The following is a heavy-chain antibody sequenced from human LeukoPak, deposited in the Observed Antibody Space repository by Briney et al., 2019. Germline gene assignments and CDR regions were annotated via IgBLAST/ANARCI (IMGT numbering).Heavy chain of an antibody. CDR2: INPSGGST. J-gene: IGHJ4*02. CDR1: GYTFTSYY. CDR3: ARDGYTGGFDY. D-gene: IGHD2-8*02. V-gene: IGHV1-46*01. Sequence: ASVKVSCKASGYTFTSYYMRWVRQAPGQGLEWMGIINPSGGSTGYAQKFQGRVTMTRDTSTGTVYMELSSLRSEDTAVYYCARDGYTGGFDYWGQGTLVTVSS.